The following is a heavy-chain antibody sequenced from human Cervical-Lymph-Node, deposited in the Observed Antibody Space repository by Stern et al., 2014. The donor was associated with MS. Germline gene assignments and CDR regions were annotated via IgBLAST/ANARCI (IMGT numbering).Heavy chain of an antibody. V-gene: IGHV3-30*04. CDR2: VSGDGAKK. Sequence: VQLVESGGGVVQPGRSLRLSCDAAGFTFSNFAMHWVRQAPGKGLQWVAVVSGDGAKKDYADSVNGRFTISRDNSKNTLFLQSGSLKLEDTAIYYCARGTEWELLPDHFDHWGQGTLVTVSS. J-gene: IGHJ4*02. CDR1: GFTFSNFA. D-gene: IGHD3-22*01. CDR3: ARGTEWELLPDHFDH.